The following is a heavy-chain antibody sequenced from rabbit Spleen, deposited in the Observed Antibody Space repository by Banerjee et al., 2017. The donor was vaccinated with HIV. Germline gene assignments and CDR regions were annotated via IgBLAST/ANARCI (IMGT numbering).Heavy chain of an antibody. Sequence: QSLEESGGGLAKPEGSLTLTCKASGIDFSSYYHMCWVRQAPGKGLEWIACFYTGSGSTYYASWAKGRFTISKTSSTTVTLQMTSLTATDTATYFCARSGYVGWNFNLWGPGTLVTVS. CDR1: GIDFSSYYH. J-gene: IGHJ4*01. D-gene: IGHD1-1*01. V-gene: IGHV1S40*01. CDR3: ARSGYVGWNFNL. CDR2: FYTGSGST.